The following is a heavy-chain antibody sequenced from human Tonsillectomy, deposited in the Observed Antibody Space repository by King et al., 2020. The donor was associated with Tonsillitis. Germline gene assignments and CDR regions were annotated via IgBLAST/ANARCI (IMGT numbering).Heavy chain of an antibody. D-gene: IGHD5-18*01. J-gene: IGHJ4*02. CDR3: ARAPVDTAPSY. CDR2: IYIGTTT. V-gene: IGHV3-66*01. Sequence: VQLVESGGGLVQPGGSLRLSCAASGFTVRTNYMSWVRQAPGKGLEWVSVIYIGTTTSYADSLKGRFTLSRDNFKNTVYLQLNSLRAADTAVYYCARAPVDTAPSYWGQGTLVTVSP. CDR1: GFTVRTNY.